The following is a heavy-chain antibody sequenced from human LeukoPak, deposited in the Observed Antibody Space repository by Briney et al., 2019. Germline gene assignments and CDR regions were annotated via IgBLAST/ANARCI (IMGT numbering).Heavy chain of an antibody. CDR3: AREGYDSNIYYKADY. Sequence: SETLSLTCTVSGGSINTYYWSWIRQPPGKGLEWIGYISYSGTTKYNPSLESRVTITIDTSKDQFSLKLSSVTAADTAVYYCAREGYDSNIYYKADYWGQGTLVTVSS. J-gene: IGHJ4*02. CDR2: ISYSGTT. V-gene: IGHV4-59*01. CDR1: GGSINTYY. D-gene: IGHD3-22*01.